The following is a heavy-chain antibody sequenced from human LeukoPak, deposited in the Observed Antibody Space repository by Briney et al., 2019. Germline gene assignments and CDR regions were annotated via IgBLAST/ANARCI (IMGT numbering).Heavy chain of an antibody. V-gene: IGHV1-2*02. Sequence: ASVKVSCKASGYPFTIFDINWVRQAPGQGLEWMGWMNPNSGDTSYAREFQDRVTMTRDTSLSTAYMELSRLRSDDTAVYFCARRPINCIITNCYVDYWGQGTLVTVSS. CDR3: ARRPINCIITNCYVDY. J-gene: IGHJ4*02. CDR1: GYPFTIFD. CDR2: MNPNSGDT. D-gene: IGHD2-2*01.